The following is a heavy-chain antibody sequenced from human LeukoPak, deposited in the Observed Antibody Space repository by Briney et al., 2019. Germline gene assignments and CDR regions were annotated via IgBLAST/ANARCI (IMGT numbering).Heavy chain of an antibody. J-gene: IGHJ4*02. CDR3: ARGHTAVTRHFDF. CDR2: ISKSRNYI. Sequence: PGGSLRLSCAASGFTFSRYNMNWVRQAPGQGLEWVACISKSRNYIYYADALKGRFTISRDDAKNLLYLDMNSLRAENTAVYYCARGHTAVTRHFDFWGQGTLVTVSS. V-gene: IGHV3-21*01. D-gene: IGHD4-17*01. CDR1: GFTFSRYN.